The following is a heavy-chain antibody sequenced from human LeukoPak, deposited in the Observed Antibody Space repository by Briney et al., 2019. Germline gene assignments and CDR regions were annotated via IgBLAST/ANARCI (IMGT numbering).Heavy chain of an antibody. CDR2: ISAYNGNT. D-gene: IGHD3-10*01. J-gene: IGHJ4*02. V-gene: IGHV1-18*01. Sequence: ASVKVSCKASGYTFTSYGISWVRQAPGQGLEWMGWISAYNGNTNYAQKLQGRVTMTTDTSTSTAYMELRSLRSDDTAVYYCARDGSITMVRAVIITIDYWGQGTLVTVSS. CDR1: GYTFTSYG. CDR3: ARDGSITMVRAVIITIDY.